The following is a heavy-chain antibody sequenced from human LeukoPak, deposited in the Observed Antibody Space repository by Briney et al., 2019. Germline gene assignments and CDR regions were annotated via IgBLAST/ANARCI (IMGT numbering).Heavy chain of an antibody. V-gene: IGHV4-34*01. CDR3: ARHYCSSTSCPFFDP. Sequence: SETLSLTCAVYGGSFSGYYWSWIRQPPGKGLEWIGEINHSGSTNYNPSLKSRVTISVDTSKNQFPLKLSSVTAADTAVYYCARHYCSSTSCPFFDPWGQGTLVTVSS. J-gene: IGHJ5*02. D-gene: IGHD2-2*01. CDR2: INHSGST. CDR1: GGSFSGYY.